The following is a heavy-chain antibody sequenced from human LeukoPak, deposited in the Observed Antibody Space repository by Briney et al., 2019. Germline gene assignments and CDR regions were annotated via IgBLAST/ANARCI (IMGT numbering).Heavy chain of an antibody. Sequence: GGSLRLSCAASGFTFSSYGMHWVRQAPGKGLEWVAVIWYDGSNKYYADSVKGRFTTSRDNSKTTLYLQMNSLRAEDTAVYYCARDACSSTSCYFDYWGQGTLVTVSS. V-gene: IGHV3-33*01. CDR1: GFTFSSYG. CDR3: ARDACSSTSCYFDY. J-gene: IGHJ4*02. CDR2: IWYDGSNK. D-gene: IGHD2-2*01.